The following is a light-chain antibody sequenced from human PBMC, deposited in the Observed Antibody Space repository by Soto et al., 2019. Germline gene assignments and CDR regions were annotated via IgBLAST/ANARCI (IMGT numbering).Light chain of an antibody. CDR2: ATS. CDR3: QQYGDWPLS. V-gene: IGKV3-15*01. CDR1: QSVGNN. Sequence: EIVVTQSPATLSVSPGERATLSCRASQSVGNNFAWYQQKPGQAPRLLIFATSTRATGFPARFSGSGSGTEFTLTISSLQSEDFAVYYCQQYGDWPLSFGGGAKVVIE. J-gene: IGKJ4*01.